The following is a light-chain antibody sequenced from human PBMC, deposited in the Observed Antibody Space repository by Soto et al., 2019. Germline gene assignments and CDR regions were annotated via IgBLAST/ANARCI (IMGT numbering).Light chain of an antibody. CDR1: QSVSSY. V-gene: IGKV3-11*01. Sequence: DIMLTQSPATLSLSLGERATLSCRASQSVSSYLYWYQQKPGQPPRLLIYDVSNRATGIPPRFSGSGSGTDFTLTIRNLEPEDFAVYYCKQRFTFGQGTRLEIK. CDR2: DVS. J-gene: IGKJ5*01. CDR3: KQRFT.